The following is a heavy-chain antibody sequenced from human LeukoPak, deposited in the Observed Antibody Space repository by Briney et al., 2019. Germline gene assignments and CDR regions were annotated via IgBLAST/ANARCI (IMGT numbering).Heavy chain of an antibody. J-gene: IGHJ4*02. Sequence: PGGSLRLSCAASGFTFINAWMAWVRQAPGKGLEWVGRIKAKAHGGTTDYAAPVKGRFTISRDNSKNTLYLQMNSLRAEDTAVYYCAIGPGGLFDYWGQGTLVTVSS. V-gene: IGHV3-15*01. CDR2: IKAKAHGGTT. D-gene: IGHD4-23*01. CDR1: GFTFINAW. CDR3: AIGPGGLFDY.